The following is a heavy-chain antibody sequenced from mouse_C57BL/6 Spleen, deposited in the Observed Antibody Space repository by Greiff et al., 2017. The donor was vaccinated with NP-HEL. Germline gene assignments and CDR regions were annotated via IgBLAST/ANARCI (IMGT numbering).Heavy chain of an antibody. Sequence: EVKLVESGGDLVKPGGSLKLSCAASGFTFSSYGMSWVRQTPDKRLEWVATISSGGSYTYYPDSVKGRFTISRDNAKNTLYLQMSSLKSEDTAMYYCASDWDAGYWGQGTTLTVSS. CDR2: ISSGGSYT. J-gene: IGHJ2*01. V-gene: IGHV5-6*01. CDR1: GFTFSSYG. D-gene: IGHD4-1*01. CDR3: ASDWDAGY.